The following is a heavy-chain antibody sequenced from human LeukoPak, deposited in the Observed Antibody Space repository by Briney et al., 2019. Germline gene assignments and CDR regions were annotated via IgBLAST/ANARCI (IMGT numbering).Heavy chain of an antibody. J-gene: IGHJ4*02. CDR1: GGSISSYY. CDR3: ARHASGEYSRQFDY. V-gene: IGHV4-59*08. D-gene: IGHD6-6*01. CDR2: IYYSGST. Sequence: ETLSLICTVSGGSISSYYWSWIRQPPGKGLEWIGYIYYSGSTNYNPSLKSRVTISVDTSKNQFSLKLSSVTAADTAVYYCARHASGEYSRQFDYWGQGTLVTVSS.